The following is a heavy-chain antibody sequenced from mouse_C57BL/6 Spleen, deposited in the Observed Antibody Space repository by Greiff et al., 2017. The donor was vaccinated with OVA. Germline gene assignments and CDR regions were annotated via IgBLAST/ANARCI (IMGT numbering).Heavy chain of an antibody. CDR1: GFTFSDYG. CDR3: ARYDYDGFAY. Sequence: EVKLVESGGGLVQPGGSLKLSCAASGFTFSDYGMAWVRQAPRQGPEWVAFISNLAYSIYYADTVTGRFTISRENAKNTLYLEMSSLRSEDTAMYYCARYDYDGFAYWGQGTLVTVSA. D-gene: IGHD2-4*01. J-gene: IGHJ3*01. V-gene: IGHV5-15*01. CDR2: ISNLAYSI.